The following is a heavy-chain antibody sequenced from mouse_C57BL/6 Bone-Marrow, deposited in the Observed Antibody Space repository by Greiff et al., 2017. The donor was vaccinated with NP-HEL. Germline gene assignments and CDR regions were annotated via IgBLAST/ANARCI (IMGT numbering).Heavy chain of an antibody. J-gene: IGHJ3*01. CDR3: ARGLLRIAY. Sequence: VKVVESGAELVKPGASVKISCKASGYAFSSYWMNWVKQRPGKGLEWIGQIYPGDGDTNYNGKFKGKATLTADKSSSTAYMQLSSLTSEDSAVYFCARGLLRIAYWGQGTLVTVSA. CDR2: IYPGDGDT. V-gene: IGHV1-80*01. CDR1: GYAFSSYW. D-gene: IGHD1-1*01.